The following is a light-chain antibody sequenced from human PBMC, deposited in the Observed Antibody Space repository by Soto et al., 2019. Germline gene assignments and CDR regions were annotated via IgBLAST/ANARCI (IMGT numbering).Light chain of an antibody. V-gene: IGKV1-39*01. CDR3: QQSYRTPET. CDR2: AAS. J-gene: IGKJ1*01. CDR1: QSISSY. Sequence: DIQMTQSPSSLWASEGDRVTITCRASQSISSYLNWCQQKPGKAPKLLIYAASSLQSGVPSRFSGSGSGTDFTLTISSLQPEDFATYYSQQSYRTPETFGQGTKVEIK.